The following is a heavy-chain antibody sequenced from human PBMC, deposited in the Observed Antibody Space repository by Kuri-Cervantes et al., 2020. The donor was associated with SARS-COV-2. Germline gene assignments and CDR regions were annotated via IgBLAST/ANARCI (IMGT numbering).Heavy chain of an antibody. J-gene: IGHJ3*02. CDR2: SNHSGSA. CDR3: ARAGKLQRQGGGTGAFDI. D-gene: IGHD4-11*01. CDR1: GGSFSNFY. Sequence: SETLSLTCAVYGGSFSNFYWSWIRQPPGTGLEWIGESNHSGSANYNPSLKSRVTITVDKSKNQLSLKLSSVTAEDTAVYYCARAGKLQRQGGGTGAFDIWGQGTMVTVSS. V-gene: IGHV4-34*01.